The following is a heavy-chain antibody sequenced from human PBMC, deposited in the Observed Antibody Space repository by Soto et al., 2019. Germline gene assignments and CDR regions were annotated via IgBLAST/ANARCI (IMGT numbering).Heavy chain of an antibody. V-gene: IGHV4-59*02. CDR2: IHYGGTT. CDR3: TRHAVIPKFQYGLDL. CDR1: GGSVSGYY. D-gene: IGHD2-2*01. J-gene: IGHJ6*02. Sequence: PSETLSLTCTVSGGSVSGYYWSWVRQPPGKGLEWLGYIHYGGTTMYNPSVKSRVTISVDTPRNQFSLRLYSLTAADTAVYYCTRHAVIPKFQYGLDLWSQGITVTVSS.